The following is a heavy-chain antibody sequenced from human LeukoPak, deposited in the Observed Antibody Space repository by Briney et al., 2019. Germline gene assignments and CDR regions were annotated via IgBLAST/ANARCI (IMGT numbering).Heavy chain of an antibody. CDR1: GYTFTDYY. J-gene: IGHJ3*02. V-gene: IGHV1-24*01. CDR3: ATESTTGTTWAAFDI. CDR2: FDPEDGET. D-gene: IGHD1-1*01. Sequence: ASVKVSCKVSGYTFTDYYMHWVRQAPGKGLEWMGGFDPEDGETIYAQKFQGRVTMTEDTSTDTAYMELSSLRSEDTAVYYCATESTTGTTWAAFDIWGQGTMVTVSS.